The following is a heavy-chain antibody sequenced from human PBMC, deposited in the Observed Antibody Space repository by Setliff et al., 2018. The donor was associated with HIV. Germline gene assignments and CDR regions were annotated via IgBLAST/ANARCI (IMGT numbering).Heavy chain of an antibody. CDR3: ASRVYYYDSSGYLREEGFDP. CDR1: GGSISNSRYY. V-gene: IGHV4-39*01. Sequence: KPSETLSLTCPVSGGSISNSRYYWSWIRQPPGKGLEWIGSIYYSGSTYYNPSLKSRVTISVDTSKNQFSLKLSSVTAADAAVYYCASRVYYYDSSGYLREEGFDPWGQGTLVTVSS. J-gene: IGHJ5*02. D-gene: IGHD3-22*01. CDR2: IYYSGST.